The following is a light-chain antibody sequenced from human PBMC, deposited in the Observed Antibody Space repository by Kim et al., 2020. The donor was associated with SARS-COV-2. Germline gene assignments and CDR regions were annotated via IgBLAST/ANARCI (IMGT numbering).Light chain of an antibody. CDR2: KDT. CDR3: QAWDSSTVV. V-gene: IGLV3-1*01. Sequence: VSPGQTANITCSGDRLGNKYACWYQQKPGQSPVLVIFKDTKRPSGIPERFSGSNSGNTATLTISGTQAMDEADYYCQAWDSSTVVFGGGTQLTVL. CDR1: RLGNKY. J-gene: IGLJ2*01.